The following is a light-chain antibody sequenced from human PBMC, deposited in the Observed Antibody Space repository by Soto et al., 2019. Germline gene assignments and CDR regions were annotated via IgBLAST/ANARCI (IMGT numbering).Light chain of an antibody. CDR2: EVS. Sequence: QSALTQPPSASGSPGQSVTISCTGTSSDVGGYNYVSWYQHHPGKAPKLMIYEVSKRPSGVPDRFSGSKSGNTASLTVSGLQAEDEADYYCSSYAGSNTFVVVGGGTKLTVL. J-gene: IGLJ2*01. CDR3: SSYAGSNTFVV. CDR1: SSDVGGYNY. V-gene: IGLV2-8*01.